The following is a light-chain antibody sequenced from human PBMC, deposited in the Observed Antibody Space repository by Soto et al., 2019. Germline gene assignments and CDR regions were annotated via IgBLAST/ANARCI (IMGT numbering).Light chain of an antibody. V-gene: IGLV2-11*01. CDR3: CSYAGSYTFVV. J-gene: IGLJ2*01. CDR1: SSDIGAYKY. CDR2: DVN. Sequence: QSALTQPRSVSGSPGQSVTISCSGSSSDIGAYKYVSWIRQHPGKAPKLMIYDVNKRPSGVPDRFSASKSGNTASLTISGLQADDEADYYCCSYAGSYTFVVFGGGTKLTVL.